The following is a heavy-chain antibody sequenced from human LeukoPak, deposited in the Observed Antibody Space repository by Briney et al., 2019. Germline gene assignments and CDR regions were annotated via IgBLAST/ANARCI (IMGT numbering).Heavy chain of an antibody. D-gene: IGHD3-3*01. CDR3: ARVRSGFISTYYSDY. J-gene: IGHJ4*02. CDR1: GFTFSSYA. CDR2: ISYDGSNK. Sequence: GRSLRLSCAASGFTFSSYAMHWVRQAPGKGLEWVAVISYDGSNKYYADSVKGRFTISRDNSKNTLYLQMNSLRAEDTAVYYCARVRSGFISTYYSDYWGQGTLVTVSS. V-gene: IGHV3-30-3*01.